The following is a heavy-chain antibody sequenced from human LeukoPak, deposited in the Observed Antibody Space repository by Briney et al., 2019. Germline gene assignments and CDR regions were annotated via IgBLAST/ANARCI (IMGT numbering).Heavy chain of an antibody. CDR1: GFTLSSYW. J-gene: IGHJ3*02. CDR3: ARESITGNGNDAFDI. Sequence: PGGSLRLSCAASGFTLSSYWMSWVRQAPGKGLEWVANIKQDGSEKYYVDSVKGRFTISRDNAKNSLYLQMNSLRAEDTAVYYCARESITGNGNDAFDIWGQGTMVTVSS. V-gene: IGHV3-7*01. CDR2: IKQDGSEK. D-gene: IGHD1-20*01.